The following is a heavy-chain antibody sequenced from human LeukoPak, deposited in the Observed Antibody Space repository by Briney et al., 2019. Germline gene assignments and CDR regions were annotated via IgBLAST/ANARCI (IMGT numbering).Heavy chain of an antibody. D-gene: IGHD6-13*01. V-gene: IGHV4-39*07. CDR1: GGSISSSSYY. J-gene: IGHJ6*03. CDR3: AREIYSSSWYRSYYYYYYMDV. Sequence: SETLSLTCTASGGSISSSSYYWGWIRQPPGKGLEWIGSIYYSGSTYYNPSLKSRVTISVDTSKNQFSLKLSSVTAADTAVYYCAREIYSSSWYRSYYYYYYMDVWGKGATVTVSS. CDR2: IYYSGST.